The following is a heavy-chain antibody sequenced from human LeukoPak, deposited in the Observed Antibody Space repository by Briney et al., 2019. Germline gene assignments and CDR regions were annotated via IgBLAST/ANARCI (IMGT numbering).Heavy chain of an antibody. V-gene: IGHV3-23*01. CDR2: ISAGGDNT. D-gene: IGHD1-1*01. CDR3: ANLGGTTSTLLRY. J-gene: IGHJ4*02. Sequence: GGSLRLSCAASEFTFSGYAMTWVRQAPGKGLEWVSSISAGGDNTYYADSVKGRFTISRDNSKSTGYLQMNSLRVEDTAVYYCANLGGTTSTLLRYWGQGTLVTVSS. CDR1: EFTFSGYA.